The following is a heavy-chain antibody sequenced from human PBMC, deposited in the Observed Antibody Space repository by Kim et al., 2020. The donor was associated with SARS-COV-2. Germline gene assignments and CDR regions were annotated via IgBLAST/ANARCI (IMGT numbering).Heavy chain of an antibody. V-gene: IGHV1-2*02. Sequence: ASVKVSCKASGFTFTDTYIYWVRQAPGQGLEWMGWINPNSGGTKFAQKFQGRVTMNRDTYITTAYLELSSLRSDDTAVYYCVRGVTTSGYWGQGTLVTVS. J-gene: IGHJ4*02. CDR2: INPNSGGT. CDR3: VRGVTTSGY. CDR1: GFTFTDTY. D-gene: IGHD1-1*01.